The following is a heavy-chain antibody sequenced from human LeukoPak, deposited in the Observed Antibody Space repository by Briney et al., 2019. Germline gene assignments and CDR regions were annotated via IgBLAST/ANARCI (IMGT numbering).Heavy chain of an antibody. V-gene: IGHV4-4*07. CDR3: ARELKQWLVLTRSAFDI. J-gene: IGHJ3*02. D-gene: IGHD6-19*01. CDR1: GGSISSYY. CDR2: IYTSGST. Sequence: SETLSLTCTVSGGSISSYYWSWIRQPAGKGLEWIGRIYTSGSTNYNPSLKSRVTMSVDMSKNQFSLKLSSVTAADTAVYYCARELKQWLVLTRSAFDIWGQGTMVTVSS.